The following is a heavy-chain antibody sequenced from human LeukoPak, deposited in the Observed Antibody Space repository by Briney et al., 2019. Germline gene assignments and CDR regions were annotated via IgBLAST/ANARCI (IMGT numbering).Heavy chain of an antibody. J-gene: IGHJ4*02. D-gene: IGHD2-21*02. CDR2: ISWNSCSI. CDR3: AKDTAYCGGDCYSGSTPYYFDY. Sequence: QPGRSLRLSCAASGFTFDDYAMHWVRQAPGKGLEWVSGISWNSCSIGYADSVKGRFTISRDNAKNSLYLQMNSLRAEDTALYYCAKDTAYCGGDCYSGSTPYYFDYWGQGTLVTVSS. V-gene: IGHV3-9*01. CDR1: GFTFDDYA.